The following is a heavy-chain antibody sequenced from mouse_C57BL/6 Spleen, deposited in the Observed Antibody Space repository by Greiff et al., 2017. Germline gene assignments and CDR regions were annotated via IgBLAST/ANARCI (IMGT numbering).Heavy chain of an antibody. Sequence: VQLQQSGAELVKPGASVKISCKASGYAFSSYWMNWVKQRPGKGLEWIGQIYPGDGDTNYNGKFKGKATLTADKSSSTAYMQLSSLTSEDSAVYFCARRFYYYGSSLCDYWGQGTTLTVSS. CDR2: IYPGDGDT. D-gene: IGHD1-1*01. CDR1: GYAFSSYW. CDR3: ARRFYYYGSSLCDY. J-gene: IGHJ2*01. V-gene: IGHV1-80*01.